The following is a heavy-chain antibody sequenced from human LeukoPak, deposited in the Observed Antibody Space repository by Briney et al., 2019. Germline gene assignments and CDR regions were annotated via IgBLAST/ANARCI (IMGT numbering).Heavy chain of an antibody. CDR1: GFSIGSSG. D-gene: IGHD7-27*01. CDR3: ARDPAWGAIDY. J-gene: IGHJ4*02. Sequence: GGSLRLSCAVSGFSIGSSGMSWVRQTPGKGLEWVADMNEDGSGTYYVDSVKGRFTVSRDNAQNSVYLQMNSLRVEDTGVYYCARDPAWGAIDYWGQGTLVTVSS. CDR2: MNEDGSGT. V-gene: IGHV3-7*01.